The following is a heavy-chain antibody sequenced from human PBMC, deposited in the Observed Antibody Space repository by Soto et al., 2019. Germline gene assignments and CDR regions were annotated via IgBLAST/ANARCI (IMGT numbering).Heavy chain of an antibody. D-gene: IGHD2-2*01. CDR1: GYTFTSYY. Sequence: ASVKVSCKASGYTFTSYYMQWVRQAPGQGLEWMGIINPSGGSTSYAQKFQGRVTMTRDTSTSTVYMELSSLRSEDTAVYYCARDPTSVVPAATIYYYYYMDVWGKGTTVTVSS. J-gene: IGHJ6*03. CDR3: ARDPTSVVPAATIYYYYYMDV. CDR2: INPSGGST. V-gene: IGHV1-46*03.